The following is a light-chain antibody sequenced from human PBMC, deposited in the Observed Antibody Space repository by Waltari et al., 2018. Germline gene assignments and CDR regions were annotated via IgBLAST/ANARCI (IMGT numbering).Light chain of an antibody. J-gene: IGKJ1*01. Sequence: EMVLTQSPGTLSLSPVERATLSCRASQSVSSSYLAWYQQKPGQAPRLLIYGASSRATGIPDRFSGSGSGTDFTLTISRLEPEDFAVYYCQQYGSSWTFGQGTKVEIK. V-gene: IGKV3-20*01. CDR2: GAS. CDR1: QSVSSSY. CDR3: QQYGSSWT.